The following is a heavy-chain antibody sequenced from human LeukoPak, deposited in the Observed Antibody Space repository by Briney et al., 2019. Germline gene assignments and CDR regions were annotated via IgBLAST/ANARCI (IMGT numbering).Heavy chain of an antibody. CDR1: GFTFGSYS. D-gene: IGHD7-27*01. V-gene: IGHV3-48*02. J-gene: IGHJ5*02. Sequence: HPGGSLRLSCAASGFTFGSYSMNWVRQAPGKGLEWVSDISSSSSAIHYADSMKGRFTISRDNAKNSLYLQMNSLRDEDTAVYYCAAPGAWGQGTLVTVSS. CDR2: ISSSSSAI. CDR3: AAPGA.